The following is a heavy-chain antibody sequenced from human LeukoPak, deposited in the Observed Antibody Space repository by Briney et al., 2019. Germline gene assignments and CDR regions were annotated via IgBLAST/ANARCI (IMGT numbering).Heavy chain of an antibody. Sequence: ASVKVSCKASGYTFTNYGISWIRQAPGQGLEWMGWISGYNGNTKYAQKFQGRVTMTTDTSTSTAYMGLRSLRSDDTAVYYCARVTFYFDYWGQGTLVTVSS. J-gene: IGHJ4*02. V-gene: IGHV1-18*01. CDR1: GYTFTNYG. CDR3: ARVTFYFDY. CDR2: ISGYNGNT.